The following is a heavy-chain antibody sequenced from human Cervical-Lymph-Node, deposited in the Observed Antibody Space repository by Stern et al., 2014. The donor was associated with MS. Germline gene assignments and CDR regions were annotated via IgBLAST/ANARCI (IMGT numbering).Heavy chain of an antibody. CDR3: ATPSTVTVGGMDV. CDR1: GGTFSTQA. CDR2: IIPIFGTP. D-gene: IGHD4-17*01. V-gene: IGHV1-69*01. Sequence: QVQMVQSGAEVKKPGSSVKVSCKASGGTFSTQAINWVRQAAGKGLEWVGGIIPIFGTPNYAQKVQDRVTITADESTSTAYMDLNSLRSEDTAVYYCATPSTVTVGGMDVWGQGTTVTVSS. J-gene: IGHJ6*02.